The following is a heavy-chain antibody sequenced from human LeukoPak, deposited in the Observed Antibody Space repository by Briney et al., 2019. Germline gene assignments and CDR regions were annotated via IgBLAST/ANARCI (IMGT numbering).Heavy chain of an antibody. CDR1: GFTFSGYW. D-gene: IGHD5-18*01. CDR3: AKDRSYGLRRYYFDY. V-gene: IGHV3-74*01. J-gene: IGHJ4*02. CDR2: INNDGSYT. Sequence: GGSLRLSCAASGFTFSGYWMHWVRQAPGKGLVWVSRINNDGSYTSYADSVKGRFTISRDNAKNTLYVQMNSLRAEDTAVYYCAKDRSYGLRRYYFDYWGQGTLVTVSS.